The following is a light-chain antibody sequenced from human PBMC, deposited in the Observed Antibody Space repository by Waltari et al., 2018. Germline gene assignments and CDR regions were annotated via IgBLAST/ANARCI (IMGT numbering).Light chain of an antibody. CDR3: ATWDGSLTGWV. V-gene: IGLV1-44*01. CDR1: SSNIGSNS. J-gene: IGLJ3*02. CDR2: SNN. Sequence: QSVLTQPPSASGTPGQRVAIPCSGSSSNIGSNSVSWYQQLPGTAPKLLIYSNNQRLSGVPDRFSGSKSGTSASLVISGLQSEDEADYYCATWDGSLTGWVFGGGAKLTVL.